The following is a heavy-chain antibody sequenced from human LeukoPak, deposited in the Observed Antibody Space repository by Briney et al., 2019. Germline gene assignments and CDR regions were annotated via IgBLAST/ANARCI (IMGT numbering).Heavy chain of an antibody. D-gene: IGHD3-10*01. CDR1: GGSFSGYY. J-gene: IGHJ4*02. Sequence: PSETLSLTCAVYGGSFSGYYWSWIRQPPGKGLEWIGEINHSGSTNYNPSLKSRVTISVDTSKNQFSLKLSTVTAADTAVNYCARGLLGFSFDYWGQGTLVTVSS. CDR2: INHSGST. CDR3: ARGLLGFSFDY. V-gene: IGHV4-34*01.